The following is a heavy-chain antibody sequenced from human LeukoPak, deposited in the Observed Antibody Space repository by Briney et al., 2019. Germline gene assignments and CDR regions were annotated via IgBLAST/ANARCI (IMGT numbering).Heavy chain of an antibody. J-gene: IGHJ3*02. CDR1: GYTFTSYY. Sequence: GASVTVSCKASGYTFTSYYMHWVRQAPGQGLEWMGIINPSGGTTSYPQKFQGRVTMTRDTSTSTVYMELTSLRSEDTAVYYCAREFGDNRKPFDIWGQGTMVTVSS. CDR2: INPSGGTT. V-gene: IGHV1-46*01. D-gene: IGHD3-16*01. CDR3: AREFGDNRKPFDI.